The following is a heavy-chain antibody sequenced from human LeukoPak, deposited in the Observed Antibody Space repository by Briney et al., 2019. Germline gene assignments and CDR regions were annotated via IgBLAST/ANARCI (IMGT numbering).Heavy chain of an antibody. CDR1: GYSISSGYY. J-gene: IGHJ5*02. CDR2: IYHSGST. V-gene: IGHV4-38-2*02. D-gene: IGHD6-13*01. CDR3: ASQQQLVLLDWFDP. Sequence: PSETLSLTCTVSGYSISSGYYWGWIRPPPGKGLERIGNIYHSGSTYYNPSLKSRLTISVATSKNQFSLKLSSVTAADTAVYYCASQQQLVLLDWFDPWGQGTLVTGSS.